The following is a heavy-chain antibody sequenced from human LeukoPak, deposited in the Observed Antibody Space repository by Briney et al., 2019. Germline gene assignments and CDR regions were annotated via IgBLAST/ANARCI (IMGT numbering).Heavy chain of an antibody. CDR3: ARRPCSGGICYPPDY. V-gene: IGHV3-21*01. D-gene: IGHD2-15*01. CDR2: ISSSSSYI. Sequence: GGSLRLSCAASGFTFSSYSMNWVRQAPGKGLEWVSSISSSSSYIYYADSVKGRFTISRDNAKNSLFLQMNSLRAEDTAVYYCARRPCSGGICYPPDYWGQGTLVTVSS. CDR1: GFTFSSYS. J-gene: IGHJ4*02.